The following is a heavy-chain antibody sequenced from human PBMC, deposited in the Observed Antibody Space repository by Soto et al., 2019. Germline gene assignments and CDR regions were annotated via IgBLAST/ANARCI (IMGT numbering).Heavy chain of an antibody. CDR2: INHSGST. J-gene: IGHJ4*02. D-gene: IGHD6-19*01. CDR3: ARIRAAGYSSGWHPDVDY. CDR1: GGSFSGYY. V-gene: IGHV4-34*01. Sequence: QVQLQQWGAGLLKPSETLSLTCAVYGGSFSGYYWSWIRQPPGKGLEWIGEINHSGSTNYNPSLTSRVTISVDTSKNQFSLKLSSVTAADTAVYYCARIRAAGYSSGWHPDVDYWGQGTLVTVSS.